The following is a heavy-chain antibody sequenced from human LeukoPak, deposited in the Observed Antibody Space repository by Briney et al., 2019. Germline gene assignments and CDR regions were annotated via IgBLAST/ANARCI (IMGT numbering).Heavy chain of an antibody. Sequence: GGSLRLSCAASGFTFSSYGMHWVRQAPGKGLEWVAVIWYDRSLKYYGDSVKGRFTISRDNSKNTLYLQMNSLRAEDTAVYYCAKAHYSADYCSSSSCQTNWFDPWGQGTLLTVSS. J-gene: IGHJ5*02. D-gene: IGHD2-2*01. CDR1: GFTFSSYG. CDR2: IWYDRSLK. CDR3: AKAHYSADYCSSSSCQTNWFDP. V-gene: IGHV3-33*06.